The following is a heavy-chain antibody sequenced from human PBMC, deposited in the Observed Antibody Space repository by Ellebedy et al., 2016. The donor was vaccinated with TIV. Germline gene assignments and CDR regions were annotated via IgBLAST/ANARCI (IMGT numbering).Heavy chain of an antibody. V-gene: IGHV3-23*01. CDR3: AKGDTNSWYLAHAF. D-gene: IGHD4-11*01. CDR1: GFTFSNYA. Sequence: GGSLRLXCAASGFTFSNYAMSWVRQAPGKGLEWVSAISGTGDNTHYADALRGRFTVSRDNSKETLFLQMNSLRAEDKAVYYCAKGDTNSWYLAHAFWGQGALVTVSS. J-gene: IGHJ4*02. CDR2: ISGTGDNT.